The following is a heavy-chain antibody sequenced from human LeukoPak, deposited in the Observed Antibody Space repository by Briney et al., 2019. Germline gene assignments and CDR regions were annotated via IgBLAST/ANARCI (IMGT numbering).Heavy chain of an antibody. CDR2: IWYDGSNK. CDR1: GFTFSSYG. CDR3: AKVRASYSSGAPGGYYFDY. J-gene: IGHJ4*02. D-gene: IGHD6-19*01. V-gene: IGHV3-33*06. Sequence: SGGSLRLSCAASGFTFSSYGMHWVRQAPGKWLEWVAVIWYDGSNKYYADSVKGRFTISRDNSKNTLYLQMNSLRAEDTAVYYCAKVRASYSSGAPGGYYFDYWGQGTLVTVSS.